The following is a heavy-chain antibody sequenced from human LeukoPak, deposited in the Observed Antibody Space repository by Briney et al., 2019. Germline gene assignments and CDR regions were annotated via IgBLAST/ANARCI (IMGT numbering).Heavy chain of an antibody. Sequence: GGSXXLSXAXSGFTFSSYAMSWVRQAPGKGVEWVSAISGSGGSTYYADSVKGRFTISRDNSKNTLYLQMNSLRAEDTAVYYCAKGSTVTNYDYWGQGTLVTVSS. CDR2: ISGSGGST. CDR3: AKGSTVTNYDY. J-gene: IGHJ4*02. CDR1: GFTFSSYA. V-gene: IGHV3-23*01. D-gene: IGHD4-17*01.